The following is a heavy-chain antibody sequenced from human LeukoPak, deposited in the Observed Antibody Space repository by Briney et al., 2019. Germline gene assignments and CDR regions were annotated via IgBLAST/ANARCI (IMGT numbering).Heavy chain of an antibody. J-gene: IGHJ4*02. CDR1: GFTFSSYA. CDR2: IIGTAGSP. V-gene: IGHV3-23*01. CDR3: AKDLGSSIFDY. Sequence: GGSLRLSCAASGFTFSSYAMSWVRQAPGKGLEWVSAIIGTAGSPYYSPSVKGPFTISRDNSKNTLCLQMNSLRAEDTAVYYCAKDLGSSIFDYWGQGTLVTVSS. D-gene: IGHD1-26*01.